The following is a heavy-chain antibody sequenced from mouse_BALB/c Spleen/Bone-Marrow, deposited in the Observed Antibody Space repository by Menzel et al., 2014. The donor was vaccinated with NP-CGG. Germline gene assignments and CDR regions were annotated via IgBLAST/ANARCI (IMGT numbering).Heavy chain of an antibody. D-gene: IGHD2-4*01. CDR3: AVYDYEGFAY. Sequence: VQLQQSGAELVKPGASVKLSCTASGFNIKDTYMHWVKQRPEQGLEWIGRIDPANGNTKYDPKFQGKATITADTSSNPAYLQLSSLTSEGTAVYYCAVYDYEGFAYWGQGTLVTVSA. J-gene: IGHJ3*01. CDR1: GFNIKDTY. CDR2: IDPANGNT. V-gene: IGHV14-3*02.